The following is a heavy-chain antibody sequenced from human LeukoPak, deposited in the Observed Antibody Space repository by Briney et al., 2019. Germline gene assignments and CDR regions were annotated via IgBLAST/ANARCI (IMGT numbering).Heavy chain of an antibody. D-gene: IGHD6-6*01. CDR3: ARDIRGGSSFDY. CDR1: GGSFSGYY. J-gene: IGHJ4*02. Sequence: SETLSLTCAVYGGSFSGYYWSWIRQPPGKGLEWIGEINHSGSTNYNPSLKSRVTISVDTSKNQFSLKLSSVTAADTAVYYCARDIRGGSSFDYWGQGTLVTVSS. V-gene: IGHV4-34*01. CDR2: INHSGST.